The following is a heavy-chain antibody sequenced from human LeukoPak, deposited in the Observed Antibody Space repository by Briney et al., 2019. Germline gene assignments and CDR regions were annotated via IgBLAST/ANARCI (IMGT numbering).Heavy chain of an antibody. V-gene: IGHV3-64*01. J-gene: IGHJ4*02. D-gene: IGHD3-22*01. CDR3: VRDFHRRTYDSSGFYPY. CDR2: ISSSGGNT. Sequence: GGSLRLSCAASGFTFSSYSMHWVRQAPGKGLEYVPAISSSGGNTYYAISVKGRFTISRDNAKNSLYLRMNNLRTEDTAVYYCVRDFHRRTYDSSGFYPYWGQGTLVTVSS. CDR1: GFTFSSYS.